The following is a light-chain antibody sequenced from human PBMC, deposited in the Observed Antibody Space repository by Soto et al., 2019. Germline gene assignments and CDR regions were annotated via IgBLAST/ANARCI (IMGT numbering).Light chain of an antibody. CDR3: QHYYSSPYS. Sequence: DIVLTQSPGTLSLSPGERATLSCRASQSISSNYLAWYQQKPGQAPRVLTHDASSRATGIPDRFSGSGSGTDFTLTISRLEPEDFAVYYCQHYYSSPYSFGQGTKLEIK. CDR1: QSISSNY. CDR2: DAS. V-gene: IGKV3-20*01. J-gene: IGKJ2*03.